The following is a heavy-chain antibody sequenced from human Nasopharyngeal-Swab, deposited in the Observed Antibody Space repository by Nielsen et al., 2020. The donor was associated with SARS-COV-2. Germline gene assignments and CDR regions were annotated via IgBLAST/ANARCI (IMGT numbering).Heavy chain of an antibody. Sequence: SETLSLTCTVSGGSISSSIYYCAWILQPPGKGLEWIGSIYYSGITYYNPSLKSRVTISVDTSKNQFSLKLSSVTAADTAVYYCARNVGITMIVVVIAEIDYWGQGTLVTVSS. D-gene: IGHD3-22*01. CDR2: IYYSGIT. V-gene: IGHV4-39*01. CDR1: GGSISSSIYY. CDR3: ARNVGITMIVVVIAEIDY. J-gene: IGHJ4*02.